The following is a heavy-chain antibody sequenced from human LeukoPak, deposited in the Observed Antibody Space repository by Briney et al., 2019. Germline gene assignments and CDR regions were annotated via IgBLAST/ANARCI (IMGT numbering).Heavy chain of an antibody. J-gene: IGHJ4*02. D-gene: IGHD4-17*01. V-gene: IGHV1-18*01. CDR1: GYTFTTYG. CDR3: ARGLTTVTTSPFDD. Sequence: ASVKVSCKASGYTFTTYGISWVRQAPGQGLEWMGWISVFDGNTNYAQKFQGRVIMTTDTSTSTACMELRSLRSDDTAVYYCARGLTTVTTSPFDDWGQGTLVTVSS. CDR2: ISVFDGNT.